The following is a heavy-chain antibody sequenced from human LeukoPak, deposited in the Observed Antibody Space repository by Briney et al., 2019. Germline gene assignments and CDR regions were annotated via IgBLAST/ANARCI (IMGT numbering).Heavy chain of an antibody. CDR1: GYTFTSYD. CDR2: MNPNSGNT. D-gene: IGHD2-15*01. Sequence: ASVKVSCKASGYTFTSYDINWVRQATGQGLEWMGCMNPNSGNTGYAQKFQGRVTMTRNTSISTAYMELSSLRSEDTAVYYCARGPKGGSSPPEYFQHWGQGTLVTVSS. J-gene: IGHJ1*01. CDR3: ARGPKGGSSPPEYFQH. V-gene: IGHV1-8*01.